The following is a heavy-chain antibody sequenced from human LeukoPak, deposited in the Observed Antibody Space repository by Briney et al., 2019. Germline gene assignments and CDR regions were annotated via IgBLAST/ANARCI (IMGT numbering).Heavy chain of an antibody. V-gene: IGHV3-23*01. CDR2: ISGGGGST. CDR1: GFTFSSYA. CDR3: VKEIDFWSGYYQPPDY. D-gene: IGHD3-3*01. J-gene: IGHJ4*02. Sequence: PGGSLRLSCAASGFTFSSYAMSWVRQAPGKGLEWVSAISGGGGSTYYADSVKGRFTISRDNSKNTLYLQMNSLRAEDTAVYYCVKEIDFWSGYYQPPDYWGQGTLVTVSS.